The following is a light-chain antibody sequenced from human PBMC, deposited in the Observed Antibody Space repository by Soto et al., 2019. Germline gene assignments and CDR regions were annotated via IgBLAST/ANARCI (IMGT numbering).Light chain of an antibody. Sequence: QTVVTQEPSFSVSPGGTVTLTCGLSSGSVSTSYYPSWYQQTPGQAPRTLIYNTYTRSSGVPDRFSASILGDKAALTITGAQADDESDYNCVLYMGSGISVFGGGTQLTVL. V-gene: IGLV8-61*01. CDR2: NTY. CDR3: VLYMGSGISV. J-gene: IGLJ2*01. CDR1: SGSVSTSYY.